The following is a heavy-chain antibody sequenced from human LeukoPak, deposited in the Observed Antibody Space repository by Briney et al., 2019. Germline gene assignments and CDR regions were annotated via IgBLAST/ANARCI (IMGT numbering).Heavy chain of an antibody. D-gene: IGHD3-10*01. CDR1: GYSFTNYW. V-gene: IGHV5-51*01. Sequence: GESLKISCKGSGYSFTNYWIGWVRQMPGKGLEWMGIIFPSDSDTRYNPSFQGQVTISADKSISTAYLQWSSLKASDTAMYYCTCATPYYYGSGSYYTDYWGQGTLVTVSS. J-gene: IGHJ4*02. CDR3: TCATPYYYGSGSYYTDY. CDR2: IFPSDSDT.